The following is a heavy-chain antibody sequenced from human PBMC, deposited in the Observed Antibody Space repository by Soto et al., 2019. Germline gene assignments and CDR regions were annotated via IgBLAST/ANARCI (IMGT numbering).Heavy chain of an antibody. Sequence: SVKVSCKASGGTFSSYAISWVRQAPGQGLEWMGGIIPIFGTANYAQKLQGRVRITADEPKSTAHMELSRLRSEDTAVYYCAGARRPWNWFDPWGQGTLVTVSS. J-gene: IGHJ5*02. CDR1: GGTFSSYA. CDR2: IIPIFGTA. V-gene: IGHV1-69*13. CDR3: AGARRPWNWFDP.